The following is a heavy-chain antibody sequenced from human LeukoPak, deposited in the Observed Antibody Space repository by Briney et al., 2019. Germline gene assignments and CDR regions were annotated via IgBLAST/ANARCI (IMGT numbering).Heavy chain of an antibody. CDR2: IWYDASEK. CDR3: ARWGDNKILDH. V-gene: IGHV3-33*01. J-gene: IGHJ4*02. D-gene: IGHD3-16*01. CDR1: GFTFSSHG. Sequence: PGRSLRLSCVASGFTFSSHGMHWVRQAPGKGLEWVAVIWYDASEKYYADSVKGRFTISRDNSKNTLYLQMNSLRAEDTAVYYCARWGDNKILDHWGQGTLVTVSS.